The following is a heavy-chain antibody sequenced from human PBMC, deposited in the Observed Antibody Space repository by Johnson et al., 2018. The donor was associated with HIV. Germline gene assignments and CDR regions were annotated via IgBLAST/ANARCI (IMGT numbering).Heavy chain of an antibody. Sequence: VQLVESGGGLVKPGGSLTLSCAASGFTFTDAWMSWVRPAPGKGLEWVSGINWNGGTIDYADSVKGRFTISRDNAKNSLYLQMNSLRAEDTALYYCAKDFGHDLVLVLYAPGVFDIWGQGTMVTVSS. CDR1: GFTFTDAW. CDR3: AKDFGHDLVLVLYAPGVFDI. J-gene: IGHJ3*02. CDR2: INWNGGTI. D-gene: IGHD2-8*02. V-gene: IGHV3-20*04.